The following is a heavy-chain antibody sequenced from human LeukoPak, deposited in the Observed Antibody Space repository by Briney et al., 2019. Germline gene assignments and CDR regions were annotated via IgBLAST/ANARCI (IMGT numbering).Heavy chain of an antibody. CDR2: ISAYNGNT. V-gene: IGHV1-18*01. Sequence: ASVKVSCKASGYTFTSYGISWVRQAPGQGLEWMGWISAYNGNTNYAQKFQGRVTMTRNTSISTAYMELSSLRSEDTAVYYCARGLGDYYGSGRYYYGMDVWGQGTTVTVSS. CDR3: ARGLGDYYGSGRYYYGMDV. CDR1: GYTFTSYG. J-gene: IGHJ6*02. D-gene: IGHD3-10*01.